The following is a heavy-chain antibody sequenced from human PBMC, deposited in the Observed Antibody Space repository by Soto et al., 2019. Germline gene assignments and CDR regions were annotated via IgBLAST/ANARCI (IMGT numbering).Heavy chain of an antibody. CDR3: AKSRYSDSSGDFYDY. Sequence: AASAFTFNNYAMSWVRQAPGKGLGWVSGIGGSGRTTYYADSVKGRFTISRDNSNNTLFLQMNSLRAEDTAVYYCAKSRYSDSSGDFYDYWGQGTLVTVSS. CDR1: AFTFNNYA. V-gene: IGHV3-23*01. D-gene: IGHD3-22*01. J-gene: IGHJ4*02. CDR2: IGGSGRTT.